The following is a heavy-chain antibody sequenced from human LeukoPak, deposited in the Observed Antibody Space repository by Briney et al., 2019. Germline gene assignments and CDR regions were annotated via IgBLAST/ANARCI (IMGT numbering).Heavy chain of an antibody. CDR3: ARGGSDFWRGYSNWFDP. V-gene: IGHV4-59*01. CDR1: GGSISSYY. D-gene: IGHD3-3*01. CDR2: IYYSGST. J-gene: IGHJ5*01. Sequence: SETLSLTCTVSGGSISSYYWSWIRQPPGKGLEWIGYIYYSGSTNYNPSLKSRDTISVDTSKNQFSLKLSSVTAADTAVYYCARGGSDFWRGYSNWFDPWGQGTLVTVCS.